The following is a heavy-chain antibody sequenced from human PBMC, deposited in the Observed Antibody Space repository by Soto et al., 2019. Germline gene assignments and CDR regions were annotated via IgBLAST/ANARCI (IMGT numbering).Heavy chain of an antibody. D-gene: IGHD3-10*01. J-gene: IGHJ5*02. CDR2: ISYTGST. V-gene: IGHV4-39*01. CDR3: ALSSGTLLWFGAPSSGSGFDP. CDR1: GVSITSGTYY. Sequence: SETLSLTCTVSGVSITSGTYYWGWIRQPPGKGLEWIGTISYTGSTYYDPSLKSRVTISVDTSKNQFSLKLTSVTAADTAVYYCALSSGTLLWFGAPSSGSGFDPWGHGTLVTVSS.